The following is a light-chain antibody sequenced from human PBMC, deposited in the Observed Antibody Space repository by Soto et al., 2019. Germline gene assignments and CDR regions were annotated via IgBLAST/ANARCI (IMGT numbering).Light chain of an antibody. J-gene: IGKJ5*01. CDR3: QQYSDLPMT. CDR2: GAS. CDR1: QRVTSNY. V-gene: IGKV3-20*01. Sequence: EMVLTQSPDTLSLSPGERAALSCRASQRVTSNYLAWYQKKPDQAPRLLIYGASIRANGIPDRFSGSGSGTDFSLTISRLEPEDFAVYFCQQYSDLPMTFGQGTRLEI.